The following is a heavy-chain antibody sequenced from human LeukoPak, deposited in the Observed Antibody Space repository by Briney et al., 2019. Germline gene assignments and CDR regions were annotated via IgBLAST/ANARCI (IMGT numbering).Heavy chain of an antibody. CDR2: ISGSGHST. D-gene: IGHD1-26*01. Sequence: PGGSLRLSCAASGFTFSNYAMSWVRQAPGKGLEWVSAISGSGHSTYYADSVKGRFTIFRDNSKNTLYLQMGSLRAEDMAVYYCARDAVGAYHRGNAFDIWGQGTMVTVSS. V-gene: IGHV3-23*01. CDR1: GFTFSNYA. J-gene: IGHJ3*02. CDR3: ARDAVGAYHRGNAFDI.